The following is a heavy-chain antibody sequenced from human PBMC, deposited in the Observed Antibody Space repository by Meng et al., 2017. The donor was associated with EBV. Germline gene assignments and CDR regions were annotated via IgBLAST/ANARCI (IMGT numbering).Heavy chain of an antibody. Sequence: ITLKESGSPLVKPTPALTPTVNLPRCSPGTSGVGVGCIRQPPRKAPEWLALIYWDDDQRYSPSLKSRLTITKDTSKNQLVLTMTNMDPVDTATYYCAHRRDEYSSSWYGWFDPWGQGTLVTVSS. J-gene: IGHJ5*02. CDR3: AHRRDEYSSSWYGWFDP. CDR1: RCSPGTSGVG. V-gene: IGHV2-5*02. CDR2: IYWDDDQ. D-gene: IGHD6-13*01.